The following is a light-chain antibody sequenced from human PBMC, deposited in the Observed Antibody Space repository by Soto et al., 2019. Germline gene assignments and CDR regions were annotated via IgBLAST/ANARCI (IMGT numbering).Light chain of an antibody. V-gene: IGKV1-8*01. CDR2: TAS. Sequence: AIRRTQSPSSFSASTGDRVTITCRASQGISSHLAWYQVKPGKAPRLLIYTASYLESGVTSRFSGSGSGTYFNLNISSLQSEDSAVYSCQQYFSYPLTFGGGTKVEIK. J-gene: IGKJ4*01. CDR3: QQYFSYPLT. CDR1: QGISSH.